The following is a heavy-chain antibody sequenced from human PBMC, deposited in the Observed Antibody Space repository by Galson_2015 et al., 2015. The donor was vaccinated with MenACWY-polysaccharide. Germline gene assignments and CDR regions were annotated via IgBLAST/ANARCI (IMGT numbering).Heavy chain of an antibody. V-gene: IGHV3-23*01. D-gene: IGHD1-26*01. CDR2: INANGDNA. J-gene: IGHJ4*02. CDR1: GGNFNSYA. CDR3: FLVGTGGRVY. Sequence: SLRLSCAVSGGNFNSYAMTWVRQAPGKGLEWVSSINANGDNAHYLDSVTGRFFTSRDKSTNTLFLQMNGLTTEDTAVYYCFLVGTGGRVYRGRGVLVTVPS.